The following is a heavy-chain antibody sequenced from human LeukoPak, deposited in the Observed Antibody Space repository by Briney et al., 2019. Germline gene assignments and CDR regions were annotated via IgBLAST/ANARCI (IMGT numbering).Heavy chain of an antibody. J-gene: IGHJ4*02. CDR1: GFTFSSYA. V-gene: IGHV3-30*04. CDR3: ARDRYGGNSGYYFDY. CDR2: ISYDGSNK. Sequence: GRSLRLSCAASGFTFSSYAMHWVRQAPGKGLEWVAVISYDGSNKYYADSVKGRFNISRDNSKNTLYLQMNSLRAEDTAVYYCARDRYGGNSGYYFDYWGQGTLVTVSS. D-gene: IGHD4-23*01.